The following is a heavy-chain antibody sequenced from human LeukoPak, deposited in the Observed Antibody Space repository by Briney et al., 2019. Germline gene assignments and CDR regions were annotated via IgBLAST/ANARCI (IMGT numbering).Heavy chain of an antibody. V-gene: IGHV3-48*02. D-gene: IGHD6-6*01. J-gene: IGHJ4*02. CDR1: GFTFSTYV. CDR2: ISRSSTTI. CDR3: ARDREQLSD. Sequence: PGGSLRLSCAASGFTFSTYVMNWVRQAPGKGLEWVSYISRSSTTITYADSVKGRFTISRDNAKNSLYLQMNSLRDEDTAVYYCARDREQLSDWGQGTLVTVSS.